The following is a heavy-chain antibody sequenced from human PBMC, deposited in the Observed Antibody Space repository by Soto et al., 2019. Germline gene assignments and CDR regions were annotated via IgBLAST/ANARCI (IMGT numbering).Heavy chain of an antibody. V-gene: IGHV4-59*08. CDR2: IYNSGRT. D-gene: IGHD1-1*01. Sequence: QVQLQESGPGLVKPSETLSLTCTVSGGSISSYXXXWIRQPPGKGLEWIGYIYNSGRTNYNPSLKSRVTISVDTSKNQFSLKLSSVTAADTAVYYCARRYGYSFDYWGQGTLVTVSS. CDR3: ARRYGYSFDY. J-gene: IGHJ4*02. CDR1: GGSISSYX.